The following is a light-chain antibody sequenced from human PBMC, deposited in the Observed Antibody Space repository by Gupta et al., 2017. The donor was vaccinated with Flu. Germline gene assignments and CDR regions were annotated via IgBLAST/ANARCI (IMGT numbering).Light chain of an antibody. CDR2: EGS. CDR1: TGSIADYY. J-gene: IGLJ2*01. CDR3: QCYDVSSRV. V-gene: IGLV6-57*03. Sequence: FLLSPPHSVSESPGKPVPISCTRSTGSIADYYVQWYQQRPGSAPSAVIYEGSRRPSGVPDRFSGAVDSTANSATRTVAGRKTEDEADYDCQCYDVSSRVFGGGTKLTVL.